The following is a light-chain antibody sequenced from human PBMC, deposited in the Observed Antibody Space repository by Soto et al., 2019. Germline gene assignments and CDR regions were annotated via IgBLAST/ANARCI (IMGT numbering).Light chain of an antibody. CDR1: HDITNS. J-gene: IGKJ5*01. CDR2: DTS. Sequence: DIQMTQSPSSLSASLGDRVSITCQASHDITNSLIWYQQKPGNPPKLLIYDTSFLEAGVPSRFSGSGSGTHFTFTISSLQPEDAATYYCQQNDDFPITFGQGTRLEIK. CDR3: QQNDDFPIT. V-gene: IGKV1-33*01.